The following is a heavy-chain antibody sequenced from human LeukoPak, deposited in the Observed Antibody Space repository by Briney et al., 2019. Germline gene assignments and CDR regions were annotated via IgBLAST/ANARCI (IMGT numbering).Heavy chain of an antibody. CDR1: GFTFSSHW. CDR2: INNDGRST. Sequence: GGSLRLSCAASGFTFSSHWVHWVRQAPGKGLVWVSHINNDGRSTRYADSVKGRFTISRDNSKNTLYLQMNSLRAEDTAVYYCAKTRPLDSSSWSHGDYWGQGTLVTVSS. J-gene: IGHJ4*02. V-gene: IGHV3-74*01. D-gene: IGHD6-13*01. CDR3: AKTRPLDSSSWSHGDY.